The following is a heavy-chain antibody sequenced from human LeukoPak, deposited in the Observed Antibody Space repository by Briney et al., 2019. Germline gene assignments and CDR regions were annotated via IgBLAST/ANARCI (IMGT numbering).Heavy chain of an antibody. CDR1: GYTFTSYD. Sequence: ASVKVSCKASGYTFTSYDINWVRQAPGQGLEWMGWMNPNSGNTGYAQKFQGRVTITRNTSTSTVYMELSSLRSEDTAVYYCARAPRITMVRGVIYWFDPWGQGTLVTVSS. D-gene: IGHD3-10*01. CDR3: ARAPRITMVRGVIYWFDP. J-gene: IGHJ5*02. V-gene: IGHV1-8*03. CDR2: MNPNSGNT.